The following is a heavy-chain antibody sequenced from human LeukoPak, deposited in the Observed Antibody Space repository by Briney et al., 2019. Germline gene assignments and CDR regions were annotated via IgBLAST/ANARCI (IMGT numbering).Heavy chain of an antibody. CDR2: VTWNSGSI. J-gene: IGHJ3*02. V-gene: IGHV3-9*01. D-gene: IGHD1-26*01. CDR3: AKVMGVASLIVDALDR. CDR1: GCSFDDYA. Sequence: GGSLRLSCAASGCSFDDYAMHWVRQGPQKGMERVSGVTWNSGSILYADSVKGRFTNSRDNAKNSLYLEITSLRAEDTALYYCAKVMGVASLIVDALDRWGQGTMVTVSS.